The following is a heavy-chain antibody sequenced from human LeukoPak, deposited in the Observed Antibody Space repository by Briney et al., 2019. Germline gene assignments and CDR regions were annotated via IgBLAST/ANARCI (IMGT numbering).Heavy chain of an antibody. CDR1: GYSFTNYW. Sequence: GESLKISCKGSGYSFTNYWIGWVRQMPGKGLEWMGIIYPGDSDTRYSPSFQGQVTISADKSISTAYLQWSSLKASDSAMYYCARDGSGYSSGWTGDYWGQGTLVTVSS. J-gene: IGHJ4*02. CDR2: IYPGDSDT. D-gene: IGHD6-19*01. CDR3: ARDGSGYSSGWTGDY. V-gene: IGHV5-51*01.